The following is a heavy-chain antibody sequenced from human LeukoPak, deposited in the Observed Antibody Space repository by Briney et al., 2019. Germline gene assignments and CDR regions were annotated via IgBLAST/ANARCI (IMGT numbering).Heavy chain of an antibody. CDR2: IIPIFGTA. J-gene: IGHJ3*02. Sequence: SVKVSCKASGGTFSSYAISWVRQAPGQGLEWVGGIIPIFGTANYAQKFQGRVTITADESTSTAYMELSSLRSEDTAVYYCARDEKRIAARPIAFDIWGQGTMVTVSS. CDR1: GGTFSSYA. CDR3: ARDEKRIAARPIAFDI. V-gene: IGHV1-69*13. D-gene: IGHD6-6*01.